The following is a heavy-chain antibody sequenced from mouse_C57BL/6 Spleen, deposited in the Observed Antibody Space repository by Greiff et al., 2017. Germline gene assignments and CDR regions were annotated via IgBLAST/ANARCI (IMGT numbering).Heavy chain of an antibody. V-gene: IGHV5-17*01. J-gene: IGHJ2*01. Sequence: EVKLVESGGGLVKPGGSLKLSCAASGFTFSDYGMHWVRQAPEKGLEWVAYISSGSSPIYYADTVKGRFTISGDNAKNTLFLQMTSLSSEVTAMYYCARGGYYGSSPFAYWGQGTPLTVSA. D-gene: IGHD1-1*01. CDR1: GFTFSDYG. CDR3: ARGGYYGSSPFAY. CDR2: ISSGSSPI.